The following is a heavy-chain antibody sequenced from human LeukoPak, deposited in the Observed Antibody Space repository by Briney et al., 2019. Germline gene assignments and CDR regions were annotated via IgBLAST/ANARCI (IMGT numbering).Heavy chain of an antibody. Sequence: GGSLRLSCAASGFTFSSYGMHWVRQAPGKGLEWVAVIWYDGSNKYYADSVKGRFTISRDNSKNTLYLQMNSLRAEDTAAYYCAREQVDGPLGYWGQGTLVTVSS. CDR3: AREQVDGPLGY. J-gene: IGHJ4*02. CDR1: GFTFSSYG. V-gene: IGHV3-33*01. CDR2: IWYDGSNK. D-gene: IGHD6-19*01.